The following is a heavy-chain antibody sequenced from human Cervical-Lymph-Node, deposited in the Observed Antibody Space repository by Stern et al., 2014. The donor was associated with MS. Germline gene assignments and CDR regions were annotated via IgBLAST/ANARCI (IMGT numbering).Heavy chain of an antibody. CDR2: IKHSGST. V-gene: IGHV4-34*01. J-gene: IGHJ4*02. Sequence: QAQLQQRGAGLLKPSATLSLTCAVYGESFSGYYWSWIRQPPGKVLEWIGEIKHSGSTNYKPALKSGVTISVATSKNQVSLKLTSVAAADTAVYYCARGGGSSWYLDYWGQGTLVTVSS. CDR3: ARGGGSSWYLDY. CDR1: GESFSGYY. D-gene: IGHD6-13*01.